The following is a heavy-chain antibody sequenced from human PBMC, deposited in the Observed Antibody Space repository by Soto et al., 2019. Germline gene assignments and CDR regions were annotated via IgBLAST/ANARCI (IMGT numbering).Heavy chain of an antibody. CDR2: ISSSSSYI. J-gene: IGHJ4*02. V-gene: IGHV3-21*01. CDR3: AREDTAMVTRVFDY. Sequence: LRLSCAASGFTFSGYSMNWVRQAPGKGLEWVSSISSSSSYIYYAGSVKGLFTISRDNAKNSLYLQMNSLRAEDTAVYYCAREDTAMVTRVFDYWGQRTLVTVSS. D-gene: IGHD5-18*01. CDR1: GFTFSGYS.